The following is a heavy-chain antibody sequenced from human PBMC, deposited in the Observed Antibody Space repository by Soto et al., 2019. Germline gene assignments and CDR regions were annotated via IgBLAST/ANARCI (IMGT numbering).Heavy chain of an antibody. V-gene: IGHV4-31*03. CDR3: ARDRGSYGMDV. Sequence: QVQLQETGPGLVKPSQTLSLTCTVSGDSISVGYYWSWIRQHPGKGLEWIGYVSPSGTTYYNPSLKRRFSISTDTSKNQFSLEVSSVTAADTAVYYCARDRGSYGMDVWRQGTTVTVSS. CDR1: GDSISVGYY. J-gene: IGHJ6*02. CDR2: VSPSGTT.